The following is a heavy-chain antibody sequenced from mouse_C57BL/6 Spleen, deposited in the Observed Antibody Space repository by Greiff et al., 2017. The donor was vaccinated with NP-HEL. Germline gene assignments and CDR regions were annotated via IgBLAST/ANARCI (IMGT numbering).Heavy chain of an antibody. CDR1: GYAFSSSW. V-gene: IGHV1-82*01. D-gene: IGHD1-1*01. CDR3: ARSYYYGSSSYYAMDY. CDR2: IYPGDGDT. Sequence: QVQLQQSGPELVKPGASVKISCKASGYAFSSSWMNWVKQRPGKGLEWIGRIYPGDGDTNYNGKFKGKAILTADKSSSTAYMQLSSLTSEDSAVYFCARSYYYGSSSYYAMDYWGQGTSVTVSS. J-gene: IGHJ4*01.